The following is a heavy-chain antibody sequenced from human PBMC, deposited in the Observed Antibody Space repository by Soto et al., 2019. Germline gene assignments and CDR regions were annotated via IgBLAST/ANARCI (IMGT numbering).Heavy chain of an antibody. CDR1: GFTFSSYA. CDR2: ISSNGGST. J-gene: IGHJ6*03. Sequence: GGSLRLSCTASGFTFSSYAMHWVRQAPGKGLEYVSAISSNGGSTYYANSVKGRFTISRDNSKNTLYLQMGSLRAEDMAVYYCARPVVPAAMSYYYYYMDVWGKGT. V-gene: IGHV3-64*01. D-gene: IGHD2-2*01. CDR3: ARPVVPAAMSYYYYYMDV.